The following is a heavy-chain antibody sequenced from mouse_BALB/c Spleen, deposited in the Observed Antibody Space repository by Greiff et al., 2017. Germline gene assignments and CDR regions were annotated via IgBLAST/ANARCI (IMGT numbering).Heavy chain of an antibody. CDR1: GFTFSSFG. J-gene: IGHJ3*01. V-gene: IGHV5-17*02. CDR2: ISSGSSTI. D-gene: IGHD1-1*01. CDR3: ARYDYGSSAWFAC. Sequence: EVMLVESGGGLVQPGGSRKLSCAASGFTFSSFGMHWVRQAPEKGLEWVAYISSGSSTIYYADTVKGRFTISRDNPKNTLFLQMTSLRSEDTAMYYCARYDYGSSAWFACWGQGTLVTVSA.